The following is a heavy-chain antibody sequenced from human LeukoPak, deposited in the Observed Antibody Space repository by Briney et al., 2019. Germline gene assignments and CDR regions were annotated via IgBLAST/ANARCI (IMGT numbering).Heavy chain of an antibody. CDR3: AKDPVPIAVAGTVGAFDI. CDR2: ISYDGSNT. Sequence: GGSLRLSCAASGFTFSDYYMSWIRQAPGKGLEWVAVISYDGSNTYYADSVKGRFTISRDNSKNTLYLQMNSLRAEDTAVYYCAKDPVPIAVAGTVGAFDIWGQGTMVTVSS. J-gene: IGHJ3*02. V-gene: IGHV3-30*18. CDR1: GFTFSDYY. D-gene: IGHD6-19*01.